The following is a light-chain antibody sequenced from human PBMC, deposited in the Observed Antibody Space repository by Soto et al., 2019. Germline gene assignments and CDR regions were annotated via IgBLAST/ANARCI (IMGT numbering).Light chain of an antibody. CDR2: DVT. CDR3: SSYTSSSTPYV. V-gene: IGLV2-14*01. J-gene: IGLJ1*01. CDR1: SSDIGAYDY. Sequence: QSVLTQPASVSGSPGQSITISCTGSSSDIGAYDYVSWYQQRPVKAPKLMIFDVTNRPSGASDRFSGSKSGNTASLTISGLQTDDEADYYCSSYTSSSTPYVFGTGTKVTVL.